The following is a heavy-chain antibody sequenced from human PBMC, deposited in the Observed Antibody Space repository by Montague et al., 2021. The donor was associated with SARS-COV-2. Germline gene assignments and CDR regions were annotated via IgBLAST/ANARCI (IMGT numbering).Heavy chain of an antibody. CDR1: SGSFRGYY. V-gene: IGHV4-34*01. CDR3: ARGGGSGYRYYFDY. J-gene: IGHJ4*02. Sequence: SETLSLTCAVSSGSFRGYYWSWIRQPPGKGLEWIGEINHSGSTTYNPSLESRVSISVDTSNKQSSLKVTSVTAADTAVYYCARGGGSGYRYYFDYWGQGSLVTVSS. CDR2: INHSGST. D-gene: IGHD3-22*01.